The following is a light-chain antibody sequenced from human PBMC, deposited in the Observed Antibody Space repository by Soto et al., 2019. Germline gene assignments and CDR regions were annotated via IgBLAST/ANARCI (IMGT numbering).Light chain of an antibody. CDR2: AAY. CDR1: QGIRND. CDR3: IQDYNYPIT. J-gene: IGKJ5*01. V-gene: IGKV1-6*01. Sequence: AIQVTQSPSSLSASVGDRVTITCRASQGIRNDLGWYQQKPGKAPKLLIYAAYSLQSGVQSRFSGSGSGTDFTLTISSLQPEDFATYYCIQDYNYPITFGQGTRLEI.